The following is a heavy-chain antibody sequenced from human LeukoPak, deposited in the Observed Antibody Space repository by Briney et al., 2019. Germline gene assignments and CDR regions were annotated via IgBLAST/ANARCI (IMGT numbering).Heavy chain of an antibody. CDR2: IIGDGTNT. D-gene: IGHD1-26*01. J-gene: IGHJ4*02. Sequence: GGSLRLSCAASGFTFDDYAMHWVRQAPGKGLEWVSLIIGDGTNTHYADSVKGRFTISRDNSKNSLYLQMNSLRTEDTALYYCAKDGSSGSYSDYWGQGTLVTVSS. V-gene: IGHV3-43*02. CDR1: GFTFDDYA. CDR3: AKDGSSGSYSDY.